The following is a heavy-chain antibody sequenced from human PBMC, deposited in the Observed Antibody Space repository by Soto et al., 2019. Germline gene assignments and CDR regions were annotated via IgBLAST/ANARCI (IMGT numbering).Heavy chain of an antibody. CDR3: ARALYRRGTDSAFDN. V-gene: IGHV1-18*01. D-gene: IGHD3-16*01. Sequence: QVPLVQSGPEVKKPGASVTVSCKTSGYTPTNYDIGWVRQAPGQGLEWMGWTSAYNGNRNSAQKLQGRLPMTTDTSPQPAYMELRSLRYGDTSVYFCARALYRRGTDSAFDNWGQGHLVTVSS. J-gene: IGHJ4*02. CDR1: GYTPTNYD. CDR2: TSAYNGNR.